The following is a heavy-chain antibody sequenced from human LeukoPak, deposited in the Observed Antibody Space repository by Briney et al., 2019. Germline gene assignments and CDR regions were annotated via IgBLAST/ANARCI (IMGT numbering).Heavy chain of an antibody. J-gene: IGHJ4*02. V-gene: IGHV3-43*01. CDR1: GFTFDDYT. Sequence: GGSLRLSCAASGFTFDDYTMHWVRQAPGKGLEWVSLISWDGGSTYYADSVKGRFTISRDNSKNSLYLQMNSLRTEDTALYCCAKPDSSGYDYFDYWGQGTLVTVSS. CDR2: ISWDGGST. D-gene: IGHD3-22*01. CDR3: AKPDSSGYDYFDY.